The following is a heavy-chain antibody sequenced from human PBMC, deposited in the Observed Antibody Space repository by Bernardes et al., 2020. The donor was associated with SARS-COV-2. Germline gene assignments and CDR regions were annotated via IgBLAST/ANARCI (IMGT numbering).Heavy chain of an antibody. CDR1: GDFISRGYYY. J-gene: IGHJ4*02. CDR2: VYASGRT. D-gene: IGHD5-12*01. Sequence: SETLSLTCKVSGDFISRGYYYWSWIRQPAGKGLEWIGRVYASGRTDYNPSLKNRVSISLDTSKGQFSLNVVSVTAADTALYYCANDESVQWVPHYWGQGVLVTVSS. V-gene: IGHV4-61*02. CDR3: ANDESVQWVPHY.